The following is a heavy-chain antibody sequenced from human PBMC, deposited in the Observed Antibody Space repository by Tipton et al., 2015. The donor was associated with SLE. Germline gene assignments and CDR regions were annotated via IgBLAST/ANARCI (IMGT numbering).Heavy chain of an antibody. V-gene: IGHV4-59*11. CDR3: ARRDSPKWFDP. CDR1: GASMNSHY. D-gene: IGHD5-18*01. CDR2: VHYTGST. J-gene: IGHJ5*02. Sequence: TLSLTCTVSGASMNSHYWSWIRQPPGKGLEWIAYVHYTGSTHYNPSLKSRVTISKDTSKGQFFLNLSSVTAADTAVYYCARRDSPKWFDPWGQGTLVTVSS.